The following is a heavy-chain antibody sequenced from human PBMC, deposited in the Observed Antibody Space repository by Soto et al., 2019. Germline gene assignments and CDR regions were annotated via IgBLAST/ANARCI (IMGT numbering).Heavy chain of an antibody. CDR2: ISSSSSYI. D-gene: IGHD6-13*01. J-gene: IGHJ6*02. CDR1: GFTFSSYS. V-gene: IGHV3-21*01. CDR3: ASRRIAAAKYGMDV. Sequence: GGSLRLSCAASGFTFSSYSMNWVRQAPGKGLEWVSSISSSSSYIYYADSVKGRFTISRDNAKNSLYLQMNSLRAEDTAVYYCASRRIAAAKYGMDVWGQGTTVTVSS.